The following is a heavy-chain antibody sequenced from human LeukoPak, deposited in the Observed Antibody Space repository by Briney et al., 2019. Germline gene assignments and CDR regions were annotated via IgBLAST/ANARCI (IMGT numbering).Heavy chain of an antibody. CDR1: GFTFSTFG. V-gene: IGHV3-30*18. D-gene: IGHD2-2*01. Sequence: GGSLRLSCTASGFTFSTFGMHWVRQAPGKGLEWVAVISYDGSHKYYADSVKGRFTISRDNSKNTLHLQMNSLRSEDTAVYYCAKPMDQLPNFDYWGQGTLVTVSS. J-gene: IGHJ4*02. CDR3: AKPMDQLPNFDY. CDR2: ISYDGSHK.